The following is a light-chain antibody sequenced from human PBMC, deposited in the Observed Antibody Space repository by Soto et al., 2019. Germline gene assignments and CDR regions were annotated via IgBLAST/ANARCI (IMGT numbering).Light chain of an antibody. CDR1: QRVSSSS. Sequence: EIVLMQSPATLSLSPGERATLSCRASQRVSSSSLAWYQHKPGQSPRLLIFGVSSRATDIPDRFSGSGSGTDFTLTINRLEPEDFAVYFCQQYSISSTFGQGTKVDI. J-gene: IGKJ1*01. CDR2: GVS. CDR3: QQYSISST. V-gene: IGKV3-20*01.